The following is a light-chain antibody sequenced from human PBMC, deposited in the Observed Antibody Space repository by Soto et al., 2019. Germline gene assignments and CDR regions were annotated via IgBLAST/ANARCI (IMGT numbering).Light chain of an antibody. J-gene: IGKJ2*01. CDR2: WAS. V-gene: IGKV4-1*01. Sequence: DIVMTQSPDSLAVSLGERATINCKSSQSVLYSSNNKNYLSWYKQKPGQPPKLLIYWASTRESGVPDRFSGSGSGTDFTLTISSLQAEDVAVYYCQQYYDMHTFGQGTKLEIK. CDR3: QQYYDMHT. CDR1: QSVLYSSNNKNY.